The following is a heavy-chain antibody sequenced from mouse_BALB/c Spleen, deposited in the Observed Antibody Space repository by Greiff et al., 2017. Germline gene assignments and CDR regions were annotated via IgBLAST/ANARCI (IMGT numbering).Heavy chain of an antibody. V-gene: IGHV1-87*01. CDR1: GYTFTSYW. CDR2: IYPGDGDT. CDR3: ARPYYGNYGSFAY. Sequence: QVQLQQSGAELARPGASVKLSCKASGYTFTSYWMQWVKQRPGQGLEWIGAIYPGDGDTRYTQKFKGKATLTADKSSSTAYMQLSSLASEDSAVYYCARPYYGNYGSFAYWGQGTLVTVSA. J-gene: IGHJ3*01. D-gene: IGHD2-10*01.